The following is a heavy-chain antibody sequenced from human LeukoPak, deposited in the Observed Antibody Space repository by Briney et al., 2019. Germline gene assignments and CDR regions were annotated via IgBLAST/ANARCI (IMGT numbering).Heavy chain of an antibody. J-gene: IGHJ4*02. CDR3: AKAPTDTAMVTFDY. Sequence: GGSLRLSCAASGFTFSSSAMSWVRQVPGKGLEWVSGISASGGSTSYADSVRGRFTISRDNSKNTLYVQMNSLRDEDTAVYYCAKAPTDTAMVTFDYWGQGTLVTVSS. D-gene: IGHD5-18*01. CDR1: GFTFSSSA. CDR2: ISASGGST. V-gene: IGHV3-23*01.